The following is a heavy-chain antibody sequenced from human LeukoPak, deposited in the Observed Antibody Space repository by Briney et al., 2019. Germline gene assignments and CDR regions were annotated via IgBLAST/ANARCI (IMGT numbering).Heavy chain of an antibody. Sequence: SETLSLTCAVYGGSFSGYYWSWIRQPPGKGLEWIGRIYTSGSTNYNPSLKSRVTMSVDTSKNQFSLKLSSVTAADTAVYYCARFRRTTGSDAFDIWGQGTMVTVSS. CDR3: ARFRRTTGSDAFDI. CDR2: IYTSGST. CDR1: GGSFSGYY. V-gene: IGHV4-59*10. D-gene: IGHD1-7*01. J-gene: IGHJ3*02.